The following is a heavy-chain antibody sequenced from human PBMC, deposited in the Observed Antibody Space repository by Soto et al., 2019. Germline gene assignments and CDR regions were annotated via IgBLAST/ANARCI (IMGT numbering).Heavy chain of an antibody. V-gene: IGHV1-69*01. Sequence: QVQLVQSGAEVKKPGSSVKVSCKASGGTFSSYAISWVRQAPGQGLEWMGGIIPIFGPANYAQKFQGRVTITADESTRTAYMELSSLRSEDTAVYYCARDQPYYDILTGYPMDVWGQGTTVTVSS. CDR1: GGTFSSYA. CDR2: IIPIFGPA. J-gene: IGHJ6*02. CDR3: ARDQPYYDILTGYPMDV. D-gene: IGHD3-9*01.